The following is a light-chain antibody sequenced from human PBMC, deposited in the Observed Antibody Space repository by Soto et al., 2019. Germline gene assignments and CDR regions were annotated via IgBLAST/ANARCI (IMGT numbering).Light chain of an antibody. J-gene: IGKJ4*01. V-gene: IGKV1-39*01. Sequence: DIQMTQSPSSLSASVGDRVTITCRASQSISSYLNWYQQKPGKAPKLLIYAASSLQSGVPSRFCGSGSGTDLTLTISSLQSEDFATDYCQQSYSTPLTFGGGTKVENK. CDR3: QQSYSTPLT. CDR2: AAS. CDR1: QSISSY.